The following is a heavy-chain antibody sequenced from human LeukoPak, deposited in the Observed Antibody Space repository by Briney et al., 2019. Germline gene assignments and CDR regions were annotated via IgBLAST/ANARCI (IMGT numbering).Heavy chain of an antibody. Sequence: ASVKVSCKASGYTFTGYYMHWVRQAPGQGLEWMGWINPNSGGTNYAQKFQGWVTMTRDTSISTAYMELSRLRPDDTAVYYCARGFGNYYDSSGYYSGGDNWFDPWGQGTLVTVSS. V-gene: IGHV1-2*04. CDR3: ARGFGNYYDSSGYYSGGDNWFDP. D-gene: IGHD3-22*01. CDR2: INPNSGGT. J-gene: IGHJ5*02. CDR1: GYTFTGYY.